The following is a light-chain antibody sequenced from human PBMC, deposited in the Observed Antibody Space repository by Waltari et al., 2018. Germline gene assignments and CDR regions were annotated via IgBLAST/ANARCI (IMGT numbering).Light chain of an antibody. Sequence: QSALSQPASVSGSPGQSITISCTGTSSDVGSYNLVSWYPQHPGKAPKVMIYEGSKRPSGVSNRFSGSKSGNTASLTISGLQAEDEADYYCCSYAGSATWVVGGGTKLTVL. CDR3: CSYAGSATWV. CDR2: EGS. V-gene: IGLV2-23*01. J-gene: IGLJ2*01. CDR1: SSDVGSYNL.